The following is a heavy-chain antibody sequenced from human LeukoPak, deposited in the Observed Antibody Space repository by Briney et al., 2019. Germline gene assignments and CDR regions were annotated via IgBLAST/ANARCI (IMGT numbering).Heavy chain of an antibody. CDR1: GFTFGEND. CDR2: IRSKLYGETT. D-gene: IGHD4-11*01. CDR3: ARAGNDYNNYQTPY. V-gene: IGHV3-49*04. J-gene: IGHJ4*02. Sequence: GGSLRLSCTVSGFTFGENDMSWVRQAPGKGLEWVAIIRSKLYGETTEYAASVKGRFTISRDDDKSIAFLQLNSLKTEDTAVYYCARAGNDYNNYQTPYWGQGTLVTVAS.